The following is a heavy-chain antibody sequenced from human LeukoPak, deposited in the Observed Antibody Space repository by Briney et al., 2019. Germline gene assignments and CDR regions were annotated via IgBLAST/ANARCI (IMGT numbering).Heavy chain of an antibody. CDR3: ARGPVGYYDSSGYSAYYYYYMDV. Sequence: GGSLRLSCAASGFTFSSYSMNWVRQAPGKGLEWVSSISSSSSYIYYADSVKGRFTISRDNAKNSLYLQMNSLRAEDTAVYYCARGPVGYYDSSGYSAYYYYYMDVWGKGTTVTVSS. J-gene: IGHJ6*03. CDR1: GFTFSSYS. D-gene: IGHD3-22*01. CDR2: ISSSSSYI. V-gene: IGHV3-21*01.